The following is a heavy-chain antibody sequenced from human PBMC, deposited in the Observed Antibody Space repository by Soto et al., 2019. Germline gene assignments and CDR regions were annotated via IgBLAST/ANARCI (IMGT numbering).Heavy chain of an antibody. Sequence: GASVKVSCKASGYPFTTYHLHWVRQAPGQGLEWMGIVYVTGTGTRSAQKFQGRLTMTRDRSTSTVYMELSSLRSEDTAVYYCACSEAYGWANNSFDYWGQGTLVTVSS. J-gene: IGHJ4*02. CDR1: GYPFTTYH. V-gene: IGHV1-46*01. CDR3: ACSEAYGWANNSFDY. CDR2: VYVTGTGT. D-gene: IGHD3-10*02.